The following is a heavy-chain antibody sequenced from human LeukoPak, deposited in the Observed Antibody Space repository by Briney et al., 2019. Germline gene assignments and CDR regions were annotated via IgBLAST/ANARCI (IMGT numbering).Heavy chain of an antibody. CDR1: GGSFSGYY. Sequence: SETLSLTCAVYGGSFSGYYWSWIRQPPGKGLEWIGEINHSGSTNYNPSLKSRVTISVDTSKNQFSLKLSSVTAADTAVYYCARGWAFGGVIAHFDYWGQGTLVTVSS. CDR3: ARGWAFGGVIAHFDY. D-gene: IGHD3-16*02. CDR2: INHSGST. J-gene: IGHJ4*02. V-gene: IGHV4-34*01.